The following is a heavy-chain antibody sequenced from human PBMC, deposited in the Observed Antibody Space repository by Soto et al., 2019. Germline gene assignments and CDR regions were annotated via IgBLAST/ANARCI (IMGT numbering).Heavy chain of an antibody. J-gene: IGHJ3*01. CDR1: GYTFTDSY. CDR2: MNVNTGGT. D-gene: IGHD2-21*01. V-gene: IGHV1-2*02. CDR3: ARKCGDRCTEDTDALDL. Sequence: GASVKVSCKASGYTFTDSYVHWVRQAPGQRPEWMGGMNVNTGGTNSPQKFQDRVTMTRDTSSSTAFMQLSGLTSDDTAVYFCARKCGDRCTEDTDALDLCGKGTMVTVSS.